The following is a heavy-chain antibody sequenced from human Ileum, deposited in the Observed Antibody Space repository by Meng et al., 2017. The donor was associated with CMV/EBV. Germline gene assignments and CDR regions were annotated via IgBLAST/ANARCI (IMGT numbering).Heavy chain of an antibody. Sequence: QLHRSGPGLGKPTQTLSLTRTVLGDSISSGDYYWSWIRQTPGKGLAWSGHTQDGVSTSYNPSPQSRVTFSVDTSKNQFSLTLSSVTAADTPVYDWASVWGIAVRPLDYWGQGTLVTVSS. D-gene: IGHD6-6*01. V-gene: IGHV4-30-4*01. CDR3: ASVWGIAVRPLDY. J-gene: IGHJ4*02. CDR2: TQDGVST. CDR1: GDSISSGDYY.